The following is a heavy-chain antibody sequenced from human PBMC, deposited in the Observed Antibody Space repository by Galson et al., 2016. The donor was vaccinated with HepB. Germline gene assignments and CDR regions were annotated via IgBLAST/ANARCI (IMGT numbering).Heavy chain of an antibody. CDR3: VRDPYHNWKYHFDS. V-gene: IGHV6-1*01. CDR2: TFYRSEWYH. CDR1: GDSVSSNSAA. D-gene: IGHD1-7*01. Sequence: AISGDSVSSNSAAWNWIRQSPSRGLEWLGRTFYRSEWYHDYAVSVKGRIIINPDTSKNQFSLQLHSVTPEDTAVYYCVRDPYHNWKYHFDSWGQGTLVTVSS. J-gene: IGHJ4*02.